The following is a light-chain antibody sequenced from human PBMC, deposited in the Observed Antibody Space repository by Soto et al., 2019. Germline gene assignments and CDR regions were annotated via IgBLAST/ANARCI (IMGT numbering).Light chain of an antibody. V-gene: IGLV1-40*01. CDR3: QSYDNSLRAYV. CDR2: DNT. J-gene: IGLJ1*01. CDR1: TSNLGAGYD. Sequence: QSVLTQPASVSGAPGQSVSISCTGTTSNLGAGYDVHWYQHLPGTAPTLLISDNTNRPSGVPDRFSGSKSGSSASLAISGHQSEDEADYYCQSYDNSLRAYVFGPGTKVTVL.